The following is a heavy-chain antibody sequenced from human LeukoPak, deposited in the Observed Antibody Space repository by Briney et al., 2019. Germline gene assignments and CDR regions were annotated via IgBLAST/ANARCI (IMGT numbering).Heavy chain of an antibody. CDR1: GGSISSSSDY. D-gene: IGHD3-10*01. CDR3: ARESDYGSGSYMLDP. CDR2: IYYSGST. V-gene: IGHV4-39*07. Sequence: SETLSLTCTVSGGSISSSSDYWGWIRQPPGKGLEWIGSIYYSGSTYYNPSLKSRVTISVDTSKNQFSLKLSSVTAADTAVYYCARESDYGSGSYMLDPWGQGTLVTVSS. J-gene: IGHJ5*02.